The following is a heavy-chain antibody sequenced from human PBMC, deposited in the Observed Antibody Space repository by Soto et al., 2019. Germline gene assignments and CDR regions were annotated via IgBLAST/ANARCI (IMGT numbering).Heavy chain of an antibody. CDR3: ARFSGTYSDRYFDY. J-gene: IGHJ4*02. CDR1: GGSTRSSNYQ. V-gene: IGHV4-39*01. CDR2: VYYNGNT. Sequence: QLQLQESGPGLVKPSETLSLTCTVSGGSTRSSNYQWAWIRQPPGKGLELLGNVYYNGNTYYSPSLQSRLFISFETSNNQFSMKMESVTAADPAVYYCARFSGTYSDRYFDYWSQGTLVTVSS. D-gene: IGHD1-26*01.